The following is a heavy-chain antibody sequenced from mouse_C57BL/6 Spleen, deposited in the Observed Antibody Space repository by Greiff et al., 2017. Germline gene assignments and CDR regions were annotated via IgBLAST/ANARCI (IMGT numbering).Heavy chain of an antibody. V-gene: IGHV5-4*01. D-gene: IGHD2-5*01. CDR3: ARDGGYSNVFAY. CDR2: ISDGGSYT. CDR1: GFTFSSYA. Sequence: DVKLVESGGGLVKPGGSLKLSCAASGFTFSSYAMSWVRQTPEKRLEWVATISDGGSYTYYPDNVKGRFTISRDNAKNNLYLQMSHLKSEDTAMYYCARDGGYSNVFAYWGQGTLVTVSA. J-gene: IGHJ3*01.